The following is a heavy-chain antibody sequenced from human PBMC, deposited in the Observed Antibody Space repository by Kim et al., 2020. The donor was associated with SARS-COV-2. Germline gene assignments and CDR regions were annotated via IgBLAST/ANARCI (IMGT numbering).Heavy chain of an antibody. D-gene: IGHD3-10*01. V-gene: IGHV3-33*05. CDR2: ISYDGSNK. CDR1: GFTFSSYG. J-gene: IGHJ6*02. CDR3: ARPLLLWFGEYRSRDYYGMDV. Sequence: GGSLRLSCAASGFTFSSYGMHWVRQAPGKGLEWVAVISYDGSNKYYADSVKGRFTISRDNSKNTLYLQMNSLRAEDTAVYYCARPLLLWFGEYRSRDYYGMDVWGQGTTVTVSS.